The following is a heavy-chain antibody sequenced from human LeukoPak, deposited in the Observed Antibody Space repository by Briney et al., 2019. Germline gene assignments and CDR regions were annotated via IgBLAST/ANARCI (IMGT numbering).Heavy chain of an antibody. CDR3: VRDSRQWLEAQRY. Sequence: ASVKVSCKASGYTFTSYDINWVRQATGQGLEWMGRINPNSGGTNYAQKFQGRVTMTRDTSISTAYMELSRLRSDDTAVYYCVRDSRQWLEAQRYWGQGTLVTVSS. CDR2: INPNSGGT. J-gene: IGHJ4*02. D-gene: IGHD6-19*01. V-gene: IGHV1-2*06. CDR1: GYTFTSYD.